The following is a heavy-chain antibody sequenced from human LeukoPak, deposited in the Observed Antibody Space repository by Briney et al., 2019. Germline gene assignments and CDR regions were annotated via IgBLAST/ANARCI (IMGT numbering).Heavy chain of an antibody. CDR2: IYTSGST. D-gene: IGHD3-3*01. J-gene: IGHJ5*02. CDR3: ARDRAENYDFWSGYGINWFDP. CDR1: GGSISSYY. Sequence: SETLSLTCTVSGGSISSYYWSWIRQPAGKGLEWIGRIYTSGSTNYNPSLKSRVTMSVDTSKNQFSLKLSSVTAAGTSVYYCARDRAENYDFWSGYGINWFDPWGQGTLVTVSS. V-gene: IGHV4-4*07.